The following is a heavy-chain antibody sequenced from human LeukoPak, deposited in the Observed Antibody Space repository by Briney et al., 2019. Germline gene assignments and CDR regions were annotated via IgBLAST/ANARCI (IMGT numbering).Heavy chain of an antibody. D-gene: IGHD3-22*01. J-gene: IGHJ4*02. CDR3: AAELSSGYFDY. V-gene: IGHV1-24*01. CDR2: FDPEDDEK. CDR1: GYMFTELS. Sequence: ASVKVSCKVSGYMFTELSMHWVRQAPGKGLEGMGGFDPEDDEKMYAQKFKGRVTMPEDTSTDTAYMELSSLRSEDTAVYYCAAELSSGYFDYWGQGTLVTVSS.